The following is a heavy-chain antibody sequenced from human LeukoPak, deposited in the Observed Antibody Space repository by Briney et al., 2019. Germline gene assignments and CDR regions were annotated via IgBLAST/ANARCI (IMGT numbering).Heavy chain of an antibody. CDR1: GFTFSSYA. CDR3: ASGDYGY. V-gene: IGHV3-30-3*01. J-gene: IGHJ4*02. Sequence: GRSLRLSCAASGFTFSSYAMHWVRQAPGKGLEWVALISYDGGNKYYADSVKGRFTISRDNSKNTLYLQMNSLRAEDTAVYYCASGDYGYWGQGTLVTVSS. CDR2: ISYDGGNK. D-gene: IGHD4-17*01.